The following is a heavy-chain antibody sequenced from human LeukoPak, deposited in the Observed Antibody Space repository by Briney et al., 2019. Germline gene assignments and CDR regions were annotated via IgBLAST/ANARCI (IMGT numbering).Heavy chain of an antibody. Sequence: SQTLSLTCAISGDSVSTNTAAWNWSRQSPSRGLEWLGRTYYRSKWYTDYAVSVKSRITINPDTSKNQFSLQLNSVTPEDTAVCFCARAGWPAFDYWGQGTLVTVSS. D-gene: IGHD2-15*01. J-gene: IGHJ4*02. V-gene: IGHV6-1*01. CDR2: TYYRSKWYT. CDR1: GDSVSTNTAA. CDR3: ARAGWPAFDY.